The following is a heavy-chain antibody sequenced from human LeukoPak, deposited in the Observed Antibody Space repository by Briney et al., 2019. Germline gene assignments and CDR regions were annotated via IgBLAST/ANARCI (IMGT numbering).Heavy chain of an antibody. V-gene: IGHV1-2*02. CDR3: ARDNDYYYYGMDV. J-gene: IGHJ6*02. Sequence: SVKVPSKASGYTFIRYYMQWVRQAPGQGLEWLGWINPNSGGTNYAQKFQGRVTMTRDTSISTAYMELSRLRSDDTAVYYCARDNDYYYYGMDVWGQGTTVTVSS. CDR1: GYTFIRYY. CDR2: INPNSGGT.